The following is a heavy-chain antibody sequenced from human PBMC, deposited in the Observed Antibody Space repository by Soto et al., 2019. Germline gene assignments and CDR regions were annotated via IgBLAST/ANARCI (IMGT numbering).Heavy chain of an antibody. CDR1: GGTFSSYA. J-gene: IGHJ6*02. CDR3: ARDLPSLEQHPGLYYYYGMDV. Sequence: QVQLVQSGAEVKKPGSSVKVSCKASGGTFSSYAISWVRQAPGQGLEWMGGIIPIFGTANYAQKFQGRVTITADGSTSTAYMELSSRRSEDTAVYYCARDLPSLEQHPGLYYYYGMDVWGQGTTVTVSS. CDR2: IIPIFGTA. V-gene: IGHV1-69*01. D-gene: IGHD6-13*01.